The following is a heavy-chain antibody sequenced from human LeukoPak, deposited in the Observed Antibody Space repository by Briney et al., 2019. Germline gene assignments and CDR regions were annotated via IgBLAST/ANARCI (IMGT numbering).Heavy chain of an antibody. CDR3: ARVSVAPLGADMITYFDS. J-gene: IGHJ4*02. D-gene: IGHD3-16*01. CDR2: IYFSGTT. V-gene: IGHV4-39*02. Sequence: SETLSLTCTVSGGSIFSNSYYWGWIRQTPGTGLEWVANIYFSGTTYCNPSLKSRLSMSLDRSKNHFSVNLSSVTAADTAVYYCARVSVAPLGADMITYFDSWGQGIVVSVSS. CDR1: GGSIFSNSYY.